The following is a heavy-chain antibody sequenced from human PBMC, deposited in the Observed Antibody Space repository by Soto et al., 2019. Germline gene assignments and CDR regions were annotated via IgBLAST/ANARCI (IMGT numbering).Heavy chain of an antibody. D-gene: IGHD2-15*01. CDR2: IYYSGST. V-gene: IGHV4-31*03. J-gene: IGHJ4*02. CDR1: GGSISSDGYY. CDR3: ARDRECSGGTCYNYFDY. Sequence: TLSLTCTVSGGSISSDGYYWSWIRQHPGKGLEWIGYIYYSGSTYYNPSLKSRVTISVDTSKNQFSLKLSSVTAADTAVYYCARDRECSGGTCYNYFDYWGQGTLVTVSS.